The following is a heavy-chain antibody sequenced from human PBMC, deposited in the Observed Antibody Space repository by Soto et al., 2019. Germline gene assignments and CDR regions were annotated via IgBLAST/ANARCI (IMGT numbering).Heavy chain of an antibody. V-gene: IGHV1-18*01. Sequence: QVQLVQSGGEVKKPGASVKVSCKATGYTFTSFGISWVRQAPGQGLEWMGWISAYNGNTNYAQKLQGRVTMTTDTSTSTAYMELRSLTCDDSAVYYCARDRSMYYGMDDRGQATTVTVYS. CDR3: ARDRSMYYGMDD. CDR1: GYTFTSFG. D-gene: IGHD2-8*01. CDR2: ISAYNGNT. J-gene: IGHJ6*01.